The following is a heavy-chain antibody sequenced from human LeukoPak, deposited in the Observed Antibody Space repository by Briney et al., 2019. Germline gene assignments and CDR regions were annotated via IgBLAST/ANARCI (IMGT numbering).Heavy chain of an antibody. CDR1: GFTFSSYS. D-gene: IGHD3-3*01. J-gene: IGHJ4*02. Sequence: PSGGSLRLSCAASGFTFSSYSMHWVRQAPGKGLEWVAVISYDGSNKYYADSVKGRFTISRDNAKNSLYLQMNSLRAEDTAVYYCARGGTYYDFWSGYPIDYWGQGTLVTVSS. V-gene: IGHV3-30*04. CDR2: ISYDGSNK. CDR3: ARGGTYYDFWSGYPIDY.